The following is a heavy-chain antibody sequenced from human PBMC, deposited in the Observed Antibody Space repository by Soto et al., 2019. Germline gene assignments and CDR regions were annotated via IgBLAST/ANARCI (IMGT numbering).Heavy chain of an antibody. Sequence: GGSLRLSCAASGFTFSSYGMHWVRQAPGKGLEWVAVISYDGSNKYYADSVKGRFTISRDNSKNTLYLQMNSLRAEDTAVYYCAKGRDAYNYDGIYYFDYWGQGTLVTVSS. CDR1: GFTFSSYG. V-gene: IGHV3-30*18. J-gene: IGHJ4*02. CDR3: AKGRDAYNYDGIYYFDY. D-gene: IGHD5-12*01. CDR2: ISYDGSNK.